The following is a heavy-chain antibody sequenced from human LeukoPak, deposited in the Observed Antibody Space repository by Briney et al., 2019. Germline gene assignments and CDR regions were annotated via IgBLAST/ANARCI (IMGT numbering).Heavy chain of an antibody. CDR3: ARWKLGYCSGGSCYSNAFDI. D-gene: IGHD2-15*01. CDR2: IYYSGST. CDR1: GGSISSYY. V-gene: IGHV4-59*01. Sequence: SETLSLTCTVSGGSISSYYWSWIRQPPGKGLEWIGYIYYSGSTNYNPSLKSRVTISVDTSKNQFSLKLSSVTAADTAVYYCARWKLGYCSGGSCYSNAFDIWGQGTMVTVS. J-gene: IGHJ3*02.